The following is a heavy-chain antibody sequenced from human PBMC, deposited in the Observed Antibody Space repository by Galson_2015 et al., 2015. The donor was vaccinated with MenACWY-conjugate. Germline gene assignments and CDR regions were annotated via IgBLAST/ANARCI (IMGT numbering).Heavy chain of an antibody. Sequence: QSGAEVKKPGESLKISCPGSGYSFTNYWIAWVRQMPGKGLEWVGLINPVDSNIRYSPSFQGQVTISADESISTAYLQWSSLKASDTAMYYCARHPPGGRGMDVWGQGTLVTVSS. CDR2: INPVDSNI. V-gene: IGHV5-51*01. J-gene: IGHJ1*01. CDR1: GYSFTNYW. CDR3: ARHPPGGRGMDV. D-gene: IGHD6-13*01.